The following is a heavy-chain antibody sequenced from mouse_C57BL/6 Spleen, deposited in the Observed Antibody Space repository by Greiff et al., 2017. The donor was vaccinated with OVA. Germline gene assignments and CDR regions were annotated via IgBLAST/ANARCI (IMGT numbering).Heavy chain of an antibody. Sequence: VQLQQSGPVLVKPGASVKMSCKASGYTFTDYYMNWVKQSHGKSLEWIGVINPYNGGTSYNQKFKGKATLTVDKSSSPAYMELNSLTAEDSAVYYCSRDYSNYDAMDYWGQGTSVTVSS. V-gene: IGHV1-19*01. D-gene: IGHD2-5*01. CDR1: GYTFTDYY. CDR2: INPYNGGT. J-gene: IGHJ4*01. CDR3: SRDYSNYDAMDY.